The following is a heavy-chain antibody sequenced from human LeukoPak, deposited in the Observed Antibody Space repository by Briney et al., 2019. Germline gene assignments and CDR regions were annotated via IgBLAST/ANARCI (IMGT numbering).Heavy chain of an antibody. D-gene: IGHD3-10*01. Sequence: PGGSLRLSCAASGFTFSSYAMNWVRQAPGKGLEWVSSISSSSSYIYYADSVKGRFTISRDNAKNSLYLQMNSLRAEDTAVYYCARDVDYYDSGSREIQIHYWGQGTLVTVSS. CDR2: ISSSSSYI. V-gene: IGHV3-21*01. CDR1: GFTFSSYA. J-gene: IGHJ4*02. CDR3: ARDVDYYDSGSREIQIHY.